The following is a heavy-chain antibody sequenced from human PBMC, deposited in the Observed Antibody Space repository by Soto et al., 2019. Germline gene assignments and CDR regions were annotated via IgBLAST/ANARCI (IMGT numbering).Heavy chain of an antibody. D-gene: IGHD1-26*01. CDR3: ARNKVRQQLGGSYYSILEV. CDR1: GGTFSTSA. J-gene: IGHJ6*02. Sequence: QVQLMQSGAEVKKPGSSVKVSCKASGGTFSTSAISWVRQAPGEGLEWVGGIMPVFATTDSAQKFQGRATLSADESTTTAYRELTSLTTDDTAVYYCARNKVRQQLGGSYYSILEVWCQGTAITVSS. CDR2: IMPVFATT. V-gene: IGHV1-69*12.